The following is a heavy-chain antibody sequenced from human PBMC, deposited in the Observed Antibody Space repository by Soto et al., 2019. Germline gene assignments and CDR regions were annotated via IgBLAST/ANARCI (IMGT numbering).Heavy chain of an antibody. V-gene: IGHV4-34*01. D-gene: IGHD3-10*01. Sequence: SETLSLTCAVYGGSFSGYYWSWIRQPPGKGLEWIGEINHSGSTNYNPSLQSRVTISVDTSKNQFSLKLSSVTAADTAVYYCARGGGVTMVRGAAPRYYYYYYMDVWGKGTTVTVSS. CDR3: ARGGGVTMVRGAAPRYYYYYYMDV. CDR2: INHSGST. J-gene: IGHJ6*03. CDR1: GGSFSGYY.